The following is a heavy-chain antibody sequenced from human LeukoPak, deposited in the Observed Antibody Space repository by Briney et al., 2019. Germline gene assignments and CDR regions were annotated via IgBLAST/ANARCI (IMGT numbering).Heavy chain of an antibody. Sequence: GGSLRLSCAASGFTFSNAWMSWVRQAPGKGLEWVGRIKSKTDGGTTDYAAPVKGRFTISRDDSKNTLYLQMNSLKTEDTAVYYCTTDAPITIAGASLDYWGQGTLVTVSS. CDR1: GFTFSNAW. J-gene: IGHJ4*02. CDR2: IKSKTDGGTT. V-gene: IGHV3-15*01. CDR3: TTDAPITIAGASLDY. D-gene: IGHD3-9*01.